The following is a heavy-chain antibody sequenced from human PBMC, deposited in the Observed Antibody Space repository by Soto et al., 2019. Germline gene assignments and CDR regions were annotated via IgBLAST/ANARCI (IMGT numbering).Heavy chain of an antibody. CDR1: GFTFSSYA. V-gene: IGHV3-30-3*01. Sequence: QVQLVESGGGVVQPGRSLRLSCAASGFTFSSYAMHWVRQAPGKGLEWVAVISYDGSNKYYADSVKGRFTISRDNSKNTLYLLMNSLRAEDTAVYYCARAGEIAVARWFDPWGQGTPVTVSS. CDR3: ARAGEIAVARWFDP. D-gene: IGHD6-19*01. J-gene: IGHJ5*02. CDR2: ISYDGSNK.